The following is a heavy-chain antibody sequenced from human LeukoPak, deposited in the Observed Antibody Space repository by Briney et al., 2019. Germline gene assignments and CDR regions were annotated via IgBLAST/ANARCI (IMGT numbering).Heavy chain of an antibody. V-gene: IGHV1-18*01. J-gene: IGHJ4*01. D-gene: IGHD1-26*01. CDR2: ISAYNGNT. Sequence: GASVKVSCKASGYTFTSYAMHWVRQAPGQRLEWMGWISAYNGNTNYAQKLQGRVTMTTDTSTSTAYMELRSLRSDDTAVYYCARDSGSYYDLYFDYWGQGTLVTVSS. CDR3: ARDSGSYYDLYFDY. CDR1: GYTFTSYA.